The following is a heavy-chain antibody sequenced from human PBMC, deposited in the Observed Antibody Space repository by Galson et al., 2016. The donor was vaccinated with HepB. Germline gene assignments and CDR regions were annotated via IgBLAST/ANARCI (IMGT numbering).Heavy chain of an antibody. CDR3: TRESNRRWATVRGVISGFDI. CDR1: GGSFSGYY. V-gene: IGHV4-34*01. CDR2: INHSGST. J-gene: IGHJ3*02. Sequence: SETLSLTCAVYGGSFSGYYWSWIRQSPGKGLEWIGEINHSGSTTYNPSLKSRLTISLDTSKNQFSLKLHSVTAADTAVYYCTRESNRRWATVRGVISGFDIWGQGTMVSVSS. D-gene: IGHD3-10*01.